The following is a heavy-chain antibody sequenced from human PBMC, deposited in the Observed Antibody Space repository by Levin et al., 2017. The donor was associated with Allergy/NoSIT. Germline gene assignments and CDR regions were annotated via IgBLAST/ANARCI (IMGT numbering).Heavy chain of an antibody. Sequence: SETLSLTCTVSGGSISSSSYYWGWIRQPPGKGLEWIGSIYYSGTTYYNPSLKSRVTISVDTSKNQFSLKLSSVTAADTAVYYCARQQYSYGLDYWGQGTLVTVSS. D-gene: IGHD5-18*01. J-gene: IGHJ4*02. CDR3: ARQQYSYGLDY. CDR1: GGSISSSSYY. CDR2: IYYSGTT. V-gene: IGHV4-39*01.